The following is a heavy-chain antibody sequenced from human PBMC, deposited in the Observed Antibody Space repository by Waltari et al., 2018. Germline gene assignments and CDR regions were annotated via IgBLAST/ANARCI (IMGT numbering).Heavy chain of an antibody. CDR1: GLTFSNAW. J-gene: IGHJ4*02. V-gene: IGHV3-15*01. D-gene: IGHD3-10*01. CDR3: TTEFRFGEPSDY. CDR2: IKSKKDGGTT. Sequence: EVQLVESGGGLVKPGGSLRLSCAASGLTFSNAWMSWVRQAPGKGLEWVGRIKSKKDGGTTDYAAPVKCRFTITRDDSKNTLYLQMNSLKTEDTAVYYCTTEFRFGEPSDYWGQGTLVTVSS.